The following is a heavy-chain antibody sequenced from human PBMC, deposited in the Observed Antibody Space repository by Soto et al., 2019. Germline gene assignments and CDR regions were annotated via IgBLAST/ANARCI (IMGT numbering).Heavy chain of an antibody. D-gene: IGHD3-10*01. Sequence: SETLSLTCAVYGGSFSGYYWSWIRQPPGKGLEWIGEINHSGSTNYNPSLKSRVTISVDTSKNQFSLKLSSVTAADTAVYYCARDGVVRGYYYYYYMDVWGKGTTVT. CDR3: ARDGVVRGYYYYYYMDV. CDR1: GGSFSGYY. J-gene: IGHJ6*03. V-gene: IGHV4-34*01. CDR2: INHSGST.